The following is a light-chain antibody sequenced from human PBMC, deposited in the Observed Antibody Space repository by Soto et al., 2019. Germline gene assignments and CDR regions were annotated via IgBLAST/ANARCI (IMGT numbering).Light chain of an antibody. CDR1: SSNIGAGYD. V-gene: IGLV1-40*01. CDR3: QSHDSSLSGSI. CDR2: GNI. J-gene: IGLJ2*01. Sequence: QSVLTQTPSVSGAPGQRVTISCTVSSSNIGAGYDVNWYQQLPGTAPKLLIYGNINRPSGVPDRFSGSKSGTSASLAISGLQAEDEADYYCQSHDSSLSGSIFGGGTKLTVL.